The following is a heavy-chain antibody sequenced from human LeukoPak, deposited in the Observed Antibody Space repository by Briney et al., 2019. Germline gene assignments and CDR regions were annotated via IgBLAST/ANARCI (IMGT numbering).Heavy chain of an antibody. CDR2: ISSSSSYI. D-gene: IGHD3-10*01. CDR1: GFTFSPYS. CDR3: AKGKNTGSYLSHVDY. V-gene: IGHV3-21*04. Sequence: GGSLRLSCAASGFTFSPYSMNWVRQAPGKGLEWVSFISSSSSYIYYADSVKGRFTISRDNSKNSLYLQMNSLRTEDTALYYCAKGKNTGSYLSHVDYWGQGTLVTVSS. J-gene: IGHJ4*02.